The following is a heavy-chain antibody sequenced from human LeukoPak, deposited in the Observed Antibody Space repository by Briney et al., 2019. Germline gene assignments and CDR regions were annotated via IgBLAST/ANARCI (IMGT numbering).Heavy chain of an antibody. CDR3: ARQNPYSSSRVDY. CDR2: IYTSGST. J-gene: IGHJ4*02. V-gene: IGHV4-61*02. D-gene: IGHD6-6*01. CDR1: GGSISSGSYY. Sequence: NPSQTQSLTCTVSGGSISSGSYYWSWIRQPAGKGLEWIGRIYTSGSTNYNPSLKSRVTISVDTSKNQFSLKLSSVTAADTAVYYCARQNPYSSSRVDYWGQGTLVTVSS.